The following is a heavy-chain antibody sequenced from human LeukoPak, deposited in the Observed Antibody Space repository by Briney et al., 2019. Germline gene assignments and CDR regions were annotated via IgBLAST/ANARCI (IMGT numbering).Heavy chain of an antibody. Sequence: PGGSLRLSCAASGFTFSSYEMNWVRQAPGKGLEWVSYISSSGSTIYYADSVKGRFTISRDNAKNSLYLQMNSLRAEDTALYYCAKDIYSQAGSSGPENWGQGTLVTVSS. J-gene: IGHJ4*02. CDR1: GFTFSSYE. CDR3: AKDIYSQAGSSGPEN. CDR2: ISSSGSTI. D-gene: IGHD6-19*01. V-gene: IGHV3-48*03.